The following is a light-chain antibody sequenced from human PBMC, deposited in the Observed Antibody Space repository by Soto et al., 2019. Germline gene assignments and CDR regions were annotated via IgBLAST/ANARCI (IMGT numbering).Light chain of an antibody. V-gene: IGKV4-1*01. CDR1: QSLFYSSNNKNF. CDR2: WAS. CDR3: QHYFTTPRT. J-gene: IGKJ2*01. Sequence: DIVMTQSPDSLAVSLGERTTINCKSSQSLFYSSNNKNFLAWYQQKAGQPPKLLIYWASTRESGVPDRFSGSGSGAEFNLTITSPQAEDAGVYYCQHYFTTPRTFGQGTRVEI.